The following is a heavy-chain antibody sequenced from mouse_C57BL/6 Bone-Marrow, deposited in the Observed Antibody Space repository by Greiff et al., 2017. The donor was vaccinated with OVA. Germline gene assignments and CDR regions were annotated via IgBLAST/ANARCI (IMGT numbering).Heavy chain of an antibody. CDR1: GFTFSSYA. Sequence: EVQLLESGGGLVKPGGSLKLSCAASGFTFSSYAMSWVRQTPEKRLEWVATISDGGSYTYYPANVKGRFTISRDNTKNNLYLQRSHLKSEDTAMYYCARGLYYFDYWGQGTTITVSS. V-gene: IGHV5-4*01. J-gene: IGHJ2*01. CDR2: ISDGGSYT. CDR3: ARGLYYFDY.